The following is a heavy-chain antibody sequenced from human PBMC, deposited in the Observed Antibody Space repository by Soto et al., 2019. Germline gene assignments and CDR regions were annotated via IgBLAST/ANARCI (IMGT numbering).Heavy chain of an antibody. V-gene: IGHV3-7*01. D-gene: IGHD3-10*01. CDR1: GFTFSHYW. Sequence: EVQLVESGGDLVQPGGSLRLSCAASGFTFSHYWMTWVRQAPGKGLEWVANIKKDGSQKNYVESVKGRFTVSRDNAKNSLYLQMNSLRAEDTAMYYCARSGREVDYWGQGTLVIVSS. CDR2: IKKDGSQK. J-gene: IGHJ4*02. CDR3: ARSGREVDY.